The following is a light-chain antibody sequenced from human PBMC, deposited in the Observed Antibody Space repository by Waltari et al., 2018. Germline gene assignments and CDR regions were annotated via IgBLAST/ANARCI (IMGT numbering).Light chain of an antibody. J-gene: IGKJ2*01. CDR1: KSLVHSDGNTY. CDR2: KVS. CDR3: MQGTHWPPYT. V-gene: IGKV2-30*02. Sequence: DVVLTKSPLSLSAPLGQRPSISCRSSKSLVHSDGNTYLNWFQQRPGQPPRRLIYKVSNRDSGVPDRFSGSGSGTDFTLKISRVEAEDIGVYYCMQGTHWPPYTFGQGTKLEIK.